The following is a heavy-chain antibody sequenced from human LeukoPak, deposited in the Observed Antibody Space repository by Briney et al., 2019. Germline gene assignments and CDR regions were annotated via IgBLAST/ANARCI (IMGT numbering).Heavy chain of an antibody. CDR2: ISGSGGTT. J-gene: IGHJ4*02. CDR3: AKMGPHLGCPHY. D-gene: IGHD1-26*01. Sequence: GGSLRLSCEPSGFTFSSNGMSWVRHAPGKGLEWVSAISGSGGTTYYADSVKGRFTISRDNSKNTLYLEMNSQRAEDTAVYYCAKMGPHLGCPHYWGEGPLVTVSS. CDR1: GFTFSSNG. V-gene: IGHV3-23*01.